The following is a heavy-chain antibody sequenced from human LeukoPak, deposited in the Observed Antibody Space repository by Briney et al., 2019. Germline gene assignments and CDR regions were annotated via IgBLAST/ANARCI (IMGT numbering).Heavy chain of an antibody. CDR2: INHSGST. V-gene: IGHV4-34*01. CDR1: GGSFSGYY. D-gene: IGHD6-13*01. Sequence: PSETLSLTCAVYGGSFSGYYWSWIRQPPGEGLEWIGEINHSGSTNYNPSLKSRVTISVDTSKNQFSLKLSSVTAADTAVYYCAREYSSSWYFDYWGQGTLVTVSS. CDR3: AREYSSSWYFDY. J-gene: IGHJ4*02.